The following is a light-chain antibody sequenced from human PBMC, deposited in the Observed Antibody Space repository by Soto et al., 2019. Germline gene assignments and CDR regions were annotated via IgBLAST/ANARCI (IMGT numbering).Light chain of an antibody. CDR1: QSISTW. J-gene: IGKJ1*01. CDR3: QQYNTYWT. CDR2: KAS. V-gene: IGKV1-5*03. Sequence: DIQMTQSPSTLSAFVGDRVTITCRASQSISTWLAWYQQKPGKAPNLLIYKASTLESGVPSRFSGSGSGTEFPLTISSLQADDFATYYCQQYNTYWTFGQGTKVEIK.